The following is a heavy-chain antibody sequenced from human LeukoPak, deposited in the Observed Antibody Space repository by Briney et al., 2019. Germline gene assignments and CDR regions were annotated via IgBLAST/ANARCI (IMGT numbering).Heavy chain of an antibody. CDR3: ARHDVAVAEFDY. D-gene: IGHD6-19*01. V-gene: IGHV4-39*01. J-gene: IGHJ4*02. CDR2: IYYSGST. CDR1: GGSISSSSYY. Sequence: PSETLSLTCTVSGGSISSSSYYWGWIRQPPGKGLEWIGSIYYSGSTYYNPSLKSRVTISVDTSKNQFSLKLSSVTAADTAVYYCARHDVAVAEFDYWGQGTLVTVSS.